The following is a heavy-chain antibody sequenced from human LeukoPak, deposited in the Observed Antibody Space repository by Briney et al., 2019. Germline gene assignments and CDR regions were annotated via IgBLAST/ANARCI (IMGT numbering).Heavy chain of an antibody. Sequence: SETLSLTCAVYDRSFSGSYWSWIRQPPGEGLEWIGEITHDGRINYSPSPKSRATISVDTSKNQFSLKLSSVTAADSAVYYCATIYGDYSDFDSWGQGTLVTVSP. CDR3: ATIYGDYSDFDS. CDR1: DRSFSGSY. D-gene: IGHD4-17*01. J-gene: IGHJ4*02. CDR2: ITHDGRI. V-gene: IGHV4-34*01.